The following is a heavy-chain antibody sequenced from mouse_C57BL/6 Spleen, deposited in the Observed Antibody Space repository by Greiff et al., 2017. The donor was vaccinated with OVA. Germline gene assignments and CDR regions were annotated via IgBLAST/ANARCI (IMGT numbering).Heavy chain of an antibody. D-gene: IGHD3-2*02. V-gene: IGHV1-69*01. Sequence: QVQLQQPGAELVMPGASVKLSCKASGYTFTSYWMHWVKQRPGQGLEWIGEIDPSDSYTNYNQKFKGKSTLTVDKSSSTAYMQLSSLTSEDSAVDYCARGELRQYYFDYWGQGTTLTVSS. CDR1: GYTFTSYW. CDR3: ARGELRQYYFDY. CDR2: IDPSDSYT. J-gene: IGHJ2*01.